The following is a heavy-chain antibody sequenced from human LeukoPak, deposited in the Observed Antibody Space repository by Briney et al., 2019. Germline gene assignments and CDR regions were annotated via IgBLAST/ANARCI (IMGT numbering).Heavy chain of an antibody. D-gene: IGHD3-10*01. CDR3: ARDLMGWFGESPYYFDY. CDR1: GYTFTSYG. V-gene: IGHV1-18*01. J-gene: IGHJ4*02. CDR2: ISAYNGNT. Sequence: GASVKVSCKASGYTFTSYGISWVRQAPGQGLEWMGWISAYNGNTNYAQKLQGRVTMTTDTSTSTAYMELRSLRSDDTAVYYCARDLMGWFGESPYYFDYWGQGTLVTVSS.